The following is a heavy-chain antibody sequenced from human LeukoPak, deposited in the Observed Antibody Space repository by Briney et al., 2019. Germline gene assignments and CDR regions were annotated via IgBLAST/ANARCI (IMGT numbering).Heavy chain of an antibody. CDR3: AKDSAVAGTDY. Sequence: PGGSLRLSCAASGFTFSSYGMHWVRQAPGKGLEWAAFIQYHGNTKNYADSVKGRFTISRDNSKNTLYLQMNSLTAEDTAVYYCAKDSAVAGTDYWGRGTLLTVSS. D-gene: IGHD6-19*01. CDR1: GFTFSSYG. CDR2: IQYHGNTK. J-gene: IGHJ4*02. V-gene: IGHV3-30*02.